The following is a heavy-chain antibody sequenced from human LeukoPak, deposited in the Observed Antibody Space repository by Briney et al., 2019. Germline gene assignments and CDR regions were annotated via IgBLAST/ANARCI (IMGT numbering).Heavy chain of an antibody. V-gene: IGHV4-59*01. CDR2: IYYSGST. CDR3: AGHNNWFDP. Sequence: SETLSLTCTVSGGSISSYYWSWIRQPPGKGLEWIGYIYYSGSTNYNPSLKSRVTISVYTSKNQFSLKLSSVTAADTAVYYCAGHNNWFDPWGQGTLVTVSS. J-gene: IGHJ5*02. CDR1: GGSISSYY.